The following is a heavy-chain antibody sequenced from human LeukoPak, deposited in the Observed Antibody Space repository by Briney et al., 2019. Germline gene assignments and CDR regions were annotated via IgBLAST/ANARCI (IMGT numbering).Heavy chain of an antibody. D-gene: IGHD3-3*01. CDR1: GFTFTTYA. V-gene: IGHV3-23*01. CDR3: AKDLYGYYAMDV. CDR2: ISGSGGKP. J-gene: IGHJ6*02. Sequence: GGSLRLSCAASGFTFTTYAMTWVRQAPGKGLEWVSVISGSGGKPYYADSVKGRFTISRDNSKDTLYLQMNSLRAEDTAVYYCAKDLYGYYAMDVWGQGTTVTVSS.